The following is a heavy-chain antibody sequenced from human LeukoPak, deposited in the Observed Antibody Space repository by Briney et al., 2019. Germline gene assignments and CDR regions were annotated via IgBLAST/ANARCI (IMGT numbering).Heavy chain of an antibody. CDR2: ISNDGSYK. Sequence: GGSLRLSCAASGFTFSSYNMHWVRQAPGKGLEWVAVISNDGSYKYYADSVKGRFTISRDNSKNTLYLQMNSLRGEGAAVYYCARESSGWYYFDYWGQGTLVTVSS. CDR3: ARESSGWYYFDY. CDR1: GFTFSSYN. D-gene: IGHD6-19*01. V-gene: IGHV3-30-3*01. J-gene: IGHJ4*02.